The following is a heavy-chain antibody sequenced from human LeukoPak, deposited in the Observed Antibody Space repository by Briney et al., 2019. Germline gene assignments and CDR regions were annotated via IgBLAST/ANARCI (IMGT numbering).Heavy chain of an antibody. V-gene: IGHV3-30-3*01. D-gene: IGHD2-2*01. CDR1: GFTFSSYA. CDR3: ARYCSSTSCRHFDY. CDR2: ISYDGSNK. J-gene: IGHJ4*02. Sequence: QSGGSLRLSCAASGFTFSSYAMHWVRQAPGKGLEWVAVISYDGSNKYYADSVKGRFTISRDNSKNTLYLQMNGLRAEDTAVYYCARYCSSTSCRHFDYWGQGTLVTVSS.